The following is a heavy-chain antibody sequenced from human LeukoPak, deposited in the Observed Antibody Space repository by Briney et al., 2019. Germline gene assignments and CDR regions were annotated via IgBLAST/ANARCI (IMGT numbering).Heavy chain of an antibody. CDR1: GFTFSSYS. CDR3: ARADCSSSSCYELDY. J-gene: IGHJ4*02. Sequence: GGSLRLFCAASGFTFSSYSMNWVRQAPGKGLEWVSSIGSRSTYTYSADSVKGRFTISRDNAKNSLYLQMNSLRAEDTAVYYCARADCSSSSCYELDYWGQGTLVTVSS. D-gene: IGHD2-2*01. CDR2: IGSRSTYT. V-gene: IGHV3-21*01.